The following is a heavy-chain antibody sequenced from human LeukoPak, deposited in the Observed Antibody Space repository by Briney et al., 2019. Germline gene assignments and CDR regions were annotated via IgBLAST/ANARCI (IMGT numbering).Heavy chain of an antibody. Sequence: GGPLRLSCAASGFKFYSYAMHWVRQAPGKGLEWVASISFDGSEKYYRDAVKGRFTISRDNYKNTVSLQMNSLRPEDTAVYYCARSPGPAAVAFDYWGQGTLVTVSS. V-gene: IGHV3-30*04. J-gene: IGHJ4*02. CDR1: GFKFYSYA. CDR2: ISFDGSEK. CDR3: ARSPGPAAVAFDY. D-gene: IGHD2-2*01.